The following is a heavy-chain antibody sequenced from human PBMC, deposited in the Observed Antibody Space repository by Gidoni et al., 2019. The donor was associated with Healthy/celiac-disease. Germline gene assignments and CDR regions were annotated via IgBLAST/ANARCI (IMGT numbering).Heavy chain of an antibody. D-gene: IGHD2-2*01. J-gene: IGHJ6*02. Sequence: QVQLVQSGAEVKKPGSSVKVSCKASGGTFSSYAISWVRQAPGQGLEWMGGIIPIFGTANYAQKFQGRVTITADESTSTAYMELSSLRSEDTAVYYCARDPWGYCSSTSCHYYYYGMDVWGQGTTVTVSS. CDR2: IIPIFGTA. CDR3: ARDPWGYCSSTSCHYYYYGMDV. V-gene: IGHV1-69*01. CDR1: GGTFSSYA.